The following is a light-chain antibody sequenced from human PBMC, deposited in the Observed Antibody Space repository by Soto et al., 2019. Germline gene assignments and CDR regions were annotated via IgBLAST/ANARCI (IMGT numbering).Light chain of an antibody. CDR3: QVWDSSSDHLYV. J-gene: IGLJ1*01. CDR1: NIGRKS. V-gene: IGLV3-21*02. CDR2: DDS. Sequence: SYYLTQPPSVSVAPGRTARITCWGNNIGRKSVHWYQQKPGQAPVLVVYDDSDRRSGIPERFSGSNSGNTATLTISRVEAGDEADYYCQVWDSSSDHLYVFGTGTKVTVL.